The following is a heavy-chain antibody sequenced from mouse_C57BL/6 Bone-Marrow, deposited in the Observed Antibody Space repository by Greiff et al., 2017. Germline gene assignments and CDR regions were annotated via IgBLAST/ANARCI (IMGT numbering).Heavy chain of an antibody. J-gene: IGHJ1*03. V-gene: IGHV1-26*01. D-gene: IGHD2-2*01. CDR3: ARERSTMVTIWYFDV. CDR1: GYTFTDYY. CDR2: INPNNGGT. Sequence: VQLQQSGPELVKPGASVKISCKASGYTFTDYYMNWVKQSHGKSLEWIGDINPNNGGTSYNQKFKGKATLTVDKSSSTAYMELRSLTSEDSAVYYCARERSTMVTIWYFDVWGTGTTVTVSS.